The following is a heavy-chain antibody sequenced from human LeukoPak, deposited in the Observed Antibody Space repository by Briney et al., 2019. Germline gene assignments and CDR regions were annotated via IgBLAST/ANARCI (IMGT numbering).Heavy chain of an antibody. V-gene: IGHV3-13*01. CDR1: GFTFSSYD. D-gene: IGHD4-11*01. Sequence: GGSLRLSCAASGFTFSSYDMHWVRQVRGRGLEWVSMITTSGNTFYADSVKGRFTVSREDARNSLYLEMINLRTGDTAVYYCVRDWDNTVDFDYWGQGTLVTVSS. J-gene: IGHJ4*02. CDR2: ITTSGNT. CDR3: VRDWDNTVDFDY.